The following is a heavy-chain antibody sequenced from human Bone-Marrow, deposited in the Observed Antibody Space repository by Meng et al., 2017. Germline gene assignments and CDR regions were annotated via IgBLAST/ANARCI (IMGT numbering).Heavy chain of an antibody. J-gene: IGHJ5*02. CDR2: VIPIFDKA. Sequence: GQLVESGAEVKNPGSSVKVSCKASGGTFNTYTISWVRQAPGQGLEWMGGVIPIFDKANYAQKFQGRVTITADESTSTVYMELSSLRSEDTAVYYCARDFRDGDYVGVWFDPWGQGTLVTVSS. CDR1: GGTFNTYT. CDR3: ARDFRDGDYVGVWFDP. D-gene: IGHD4-17*01. V-gene: IGHV1-69*01.